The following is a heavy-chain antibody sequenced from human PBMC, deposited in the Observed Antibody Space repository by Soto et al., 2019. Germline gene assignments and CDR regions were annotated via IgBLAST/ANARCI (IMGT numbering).Heavy chain of an antibody. J-gene: IGHJ4*02. Sequence: QVQLVQSGAEVKKPGSSVKVSCKASGGTFSSYAISWVRQAPGQGLEWMGGIIPIFGTANDAQKFQGRGTSHEDESTSTAYMELSSLRSEDTAVCYCARGKKVGATSGPFDYWGQGTLVTVSS. D-gene: IGHD1-26*01. CDR1: GGTFSSYA. CDR2: IIPIFGTA. V-gene: IGHV1-69*01. CDR3: ARGKKVGATSGPFDY.